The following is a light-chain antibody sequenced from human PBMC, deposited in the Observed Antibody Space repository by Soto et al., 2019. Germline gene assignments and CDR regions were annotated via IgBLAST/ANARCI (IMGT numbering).Light chain of an antibody. CDR3: TSYTSMSALVV. V-gene: IGLV2-14*01. CDR2: EVR. J-gene: IGLJ3*02. Sequence: QSALTQPASVSGSPGQSITISCTGTSSDVGGYNYVSWYQQHPGKAPKLIIYEVRNRPSGISDRFSGSKSGNTASLTISGLQADDEADYYCTSYTSMSALVVFGGGTKLTVL. CDR1: SSDVGGYNY.